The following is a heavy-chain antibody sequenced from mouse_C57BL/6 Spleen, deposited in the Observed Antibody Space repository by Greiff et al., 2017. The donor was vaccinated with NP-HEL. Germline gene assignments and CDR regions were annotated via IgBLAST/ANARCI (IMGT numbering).Heavy chain of an antibody. D-gene: IGHD2-1*01. V-gene: IGHV1-18*01. J-gene: IGHJ4*01. CDR3: ARRGYGNYYAMDY. Sequence: EVKLMESGPELVKPGASVKIPCKASGYTFTDYNMDWVKQSPGKSLEWIGDINPNNGGTIYNQKFKGKATLTVDKSSSTAYMELRSLTSEDTAVYYSARRGYGNYYAMDYWGQGTSVTVSS. CDR2: INPNNGGT. CDR1: GYTFTDYN.